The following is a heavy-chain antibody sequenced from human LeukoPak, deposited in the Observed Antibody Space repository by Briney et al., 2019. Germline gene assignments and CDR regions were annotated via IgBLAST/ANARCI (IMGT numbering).Heavy chain of an antibody. CDR3: AKDEPNYDFWSGYYHY. J-gene: IGHJ4*02. CDR2: ISGSGGST. V-gene: IGHV3-23*01. D-gene: IGHD3-3*01. CDR1: GFTFSSYW. Sequence: PGGSLRLSCAASGFTFSSYWMSWVRQAPGKGLEWVSAISGSGGSTYYADSVKGRFTISRDNSKNTLYLQMNSLRAEDTAVYYCAKDEPNYDFWSGYYHYWGQGTLVTVSP.